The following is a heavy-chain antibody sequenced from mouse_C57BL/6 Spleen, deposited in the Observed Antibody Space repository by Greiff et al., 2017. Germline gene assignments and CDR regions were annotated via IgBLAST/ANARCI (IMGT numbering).Heavy chain of an antibody. V-gene: IGHV5-16*01. D-gene: IGHD2-4*01. Sequence: EVKLVESEGGLVQPGSSMKLSCTASGFTFSDYYMAWVRQVPEKGLEWVANINYDGSSTYYLDSLKSRFIISRDNAKNILYLQMSSLKSEDTATYYCAKLRRRSYWYFDVWGTGTTVTVSS. CDR2: INYDGSST. CDR3: AKLRRRSYWYFDV. J-gene: IGHJ1*03. CDR1: GFTFSDYY.